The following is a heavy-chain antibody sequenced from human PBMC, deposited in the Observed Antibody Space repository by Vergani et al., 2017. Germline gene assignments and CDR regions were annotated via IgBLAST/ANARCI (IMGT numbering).Heavy chain of an antibody. CDR3: AKVDSSSWYEGRGPSKYYYGMDV. CDR1: GFTFSSYA. Sequence: EVQLLESGGGLVQPGGSLRLSCAASGFTFSSYAMSWVRQAPGKGLEWVSAISGSGGSTYYADSVNGRFTISRDNSKNTLYLQMNSLRAEDTAVYYCAKVDSSSWYEGRGPSKYYYGMDVWGQGTTVTVSS. V-gene: IGHV3-23*01. D-gene: IGHD6-13*01. J-gene: IGHJ6*02. CDR2: ISGSGGST.